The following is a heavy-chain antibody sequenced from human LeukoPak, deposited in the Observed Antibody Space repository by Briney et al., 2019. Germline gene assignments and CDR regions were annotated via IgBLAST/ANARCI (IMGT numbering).Heavy chain of an antibody. V-gene: IGHV4-30-4*01. D-gene: IGHD2-15*01. CDR2: IHYSGST. Sequence: PSQTLSLTCTVSGGSISSGDYYWSWIRQPPGKGLEWIGYIHYSGSTYYNPSLKSRVTISVDTSKNQFSLKLSSVTAADTAVYYCASGYCSGGSCSFDYWGQGTLVTVSS. J-gene: IGHJ4*02. CDR1: GGSISSGDYY. CDR3: ASGYCSGGSCSFDY.